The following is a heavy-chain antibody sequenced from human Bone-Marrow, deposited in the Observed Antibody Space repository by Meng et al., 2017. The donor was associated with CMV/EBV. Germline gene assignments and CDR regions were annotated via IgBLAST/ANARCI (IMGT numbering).Heavy chain of an antibody. J-gene: IGHJ4*02. V-gene: IGHV1-24*01. Sequence: SCKVYGYTLTELSMHWVRQATGKGLEWMGGFDPEDGETIYAQKFQGRVTMTEDTSTDTAYMELSSLRSEDTAVYYCATNAARWGFDYWGQGTLVTVSS. CDR1: GYTLTELS. D-gene: IGHD3-16*01. CDR2: FDPEDGET. CDR3: ATNAARWGFDY.